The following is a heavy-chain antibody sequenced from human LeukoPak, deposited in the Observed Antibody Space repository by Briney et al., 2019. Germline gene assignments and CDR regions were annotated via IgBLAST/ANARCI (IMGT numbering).Heavy chain of an antibody. CDR3: ARGRSMVRGVITNDY. D-gene: IGHD3-10*01. Sequence: ASVKVSCKASGYTFTSYGISWVRQAPGQGLEWMGWISAYNGNTNYAQKLQGRVTMTTDTSTSTAYMELRSLRSDDTAVYYCARGRSMVRGVITNDYWGQGTLVTVSS. CDR1: GYTFTSYG. J-gene: IGHJ4*02. V-gene: IGHV1-18*01. CDR2: ISAYNGNT.